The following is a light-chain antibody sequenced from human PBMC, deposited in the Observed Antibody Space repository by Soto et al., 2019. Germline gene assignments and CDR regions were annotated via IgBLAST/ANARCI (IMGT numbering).Light chain of an antibody. CDR2: DVF. CDR3: TSWTSTSTYV. CDR1: SSDVGGYNY. Sequence: QSVLTQDASVSGSPGQSITISCTGTSSDVGGYNYVSWYQHHPGKAPKIMIYDVFTRPSGVSNRFSGSKSGNTASLTISARQDEEEADYYCTSWTSTSTYVFGSGTKLTVL. J-gene: IGLJ1*01. V-gene: IGLV2-14*03.